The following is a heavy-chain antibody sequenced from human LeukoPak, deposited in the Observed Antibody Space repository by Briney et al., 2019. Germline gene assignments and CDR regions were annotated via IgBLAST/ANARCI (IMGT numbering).Heavy chain of an antibody. CDR1: GTSISSFY. D-gene: IGHD5-24*01. J-gene: IGHJ4*02. Sequence: SETLSLTCTVPGTSISSFYWSWIRQPPGKGLEWIGDIYTSGNTNYNPSLKSRVTISVDTSKNQFSLKLSSVTAADTAVYYCARGARAGYNLEPFDYWGQGTLVTVSS. CDR2: IYTSGNT. CDR3: ARGARAGYNLEPFDY. V-gene: IGHV4-4*08.